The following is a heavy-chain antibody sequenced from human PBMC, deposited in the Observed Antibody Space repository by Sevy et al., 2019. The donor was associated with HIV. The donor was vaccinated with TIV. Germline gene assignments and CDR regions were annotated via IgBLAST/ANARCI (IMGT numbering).Heavy chain of an antibody. V-gene: IGHV3-48*03. Sequence: GGSLRLSCTASGFPFSTYEMSWVRQAPGKGLEWISYISNSGTTKYYSDSVKGRFTISRDNAKKSRYLQMNSLRAEDTALYDCARDLPPSATTVAHFDYWGRGTLVTVSS. D-gene: IGHD4-17*01. J-gene: IGHJ4*02. CDR3: ARDLPPSATTVAHFDY. CDR1: GFPFSTYE. CDR2: ISNSGTTK.